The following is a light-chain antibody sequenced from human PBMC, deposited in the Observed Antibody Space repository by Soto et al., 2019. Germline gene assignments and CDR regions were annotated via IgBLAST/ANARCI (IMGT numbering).Light chain of an antibody. J-gene: IGLJ1*01. CDR2: DVN. CDR1: SSDVGDYNS. V-gene: IGLV2-11*01. CDR3: SSYTSSSTLDV. Sequence: QSVLTQPRSVSGSPGQSVTISCTGTSSDVGDYNSVSWFQQHPGKAPKLMISDVNKRPSGVPDRFSGSKSGNTASLTISGLQAEDEADYYCSSYTSSSTLDVFGTGTKLTVL.